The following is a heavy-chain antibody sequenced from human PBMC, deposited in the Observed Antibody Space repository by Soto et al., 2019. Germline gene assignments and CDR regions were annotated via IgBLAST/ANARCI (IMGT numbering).Heavy chain of an antibody. Sequence: EVQLLESGGGLVQPGGSLRLSCAASGFTFSSYAMNWVRQAPGKGLEWVSSITSSGGATRYLDSVKGRFTISRDNSKNTLYLQMNRLRAEDTAVYYCAQRYPLYDILTGSYLPLFDYWGQGTLVTVSS. D-gene: IGHD3-9*01. CDR1: GFTFSSYA. J-gene: IGHJ4*02. CDR2: ITSSGGAT. V-gene: IGHV3-23*01. CDR3: AQRYPLYDILTGSYLPLFDY.